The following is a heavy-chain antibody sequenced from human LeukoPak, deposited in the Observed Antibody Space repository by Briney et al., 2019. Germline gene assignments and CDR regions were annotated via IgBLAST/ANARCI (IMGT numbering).Heavy chain of an antibody. J-gene: IGHJ4*02. V-gene: IGHV3-23*01. D-gene: IGHD5-18*01. Sequence: GGSLRLSCAASGFTFSSYAMSWVRQAPGKGLGWVSAISGSGGSTYYADSVKGRFTISRDNSKNTLYLQMNSLRAEDTAVYYCAKVRGRGIQLWLPKNYFDYWGQGTLVTVSS. CDR3: AKVRGRGIQLWLPKNYFDY. CDR2: ISGSGGST. CDR1: GFTFSSYA.